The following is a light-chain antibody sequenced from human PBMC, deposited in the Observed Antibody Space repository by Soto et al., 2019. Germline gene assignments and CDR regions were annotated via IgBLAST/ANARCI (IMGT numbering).Light chain of an antibody. CDR1: QSVSSN. J-gene: IGKJ1*01. CDR3: QQYNNWPGT. CDR2: RAS. Sequence: PGERATLSCRASQSVSSNLAWYQQKPGQAPRLLIQRASTRATGIPARFSGSGSGTEFTLTIRSLQSEDFAVYFCQQYNNWPGTFGQGTKVDIK. V-gene: IGKV3-15*01.